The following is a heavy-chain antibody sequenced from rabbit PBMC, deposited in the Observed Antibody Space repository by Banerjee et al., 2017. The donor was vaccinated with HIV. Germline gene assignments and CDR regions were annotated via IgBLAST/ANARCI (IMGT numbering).Heavy chain of an antibody. J-gene: IGHJ6*01. CDR3: ARDIWAVSSYLGW. D-gene: IGHD8-1*01. Sequence: QEQLEESGGGLVKPEGSLTLTCKASGFSFSNNYVMCWVRQAPGKGLEWIACINTSSGSTVYATWAKGRFTISRTSSTTVSLQMTSLTAADTATYFCARDIWAVSSYLGWWGPGTLVTVS. CDR2: INTSSGST. CDR1: GFSFSNNYV. V-gene: IGHV1S45*01.